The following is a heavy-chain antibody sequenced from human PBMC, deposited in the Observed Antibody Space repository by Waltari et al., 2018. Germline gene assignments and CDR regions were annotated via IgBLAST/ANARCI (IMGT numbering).Heavy chain of an antibody. CDR1: GFSITSGYY. Sequence: QVQLQESGPGLVKPSETLSLTCAVSGFSITSGYYWHWIRPPPVKGLEWVGTIYYSGTTYYTPSCESRVSISVDTSKNEFSLTVTSVTAADTAVYYCATATTAHFDFWGQGSLVTVSS. D-gene: IGHD4-17*01. CDR2: IYYSGTT. J-gene: IGHJ4*02. V-gene: IGHV4-38-2*01. CDR3: ATATTAHFDF.